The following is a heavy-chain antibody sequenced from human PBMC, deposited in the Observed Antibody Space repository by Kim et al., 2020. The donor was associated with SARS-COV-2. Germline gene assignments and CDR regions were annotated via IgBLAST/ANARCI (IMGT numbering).Heavy chain of an antibody. D-gene: IGHD6-13*01. CDR3: ARALAAAGTGDYFDY. J-gene: IGHJ4*02. V-gene: IGHV4-59*01. Sequence: PSLKSRVTISVDTSKNQFSLKLSSVTAADTAVYYCARALAAAGTGDYFDYWGQGTLVTVYS.